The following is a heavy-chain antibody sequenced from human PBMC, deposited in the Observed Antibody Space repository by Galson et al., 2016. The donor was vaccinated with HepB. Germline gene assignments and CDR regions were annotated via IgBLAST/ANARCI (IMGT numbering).Heavy chain of an antibody. J-gene: IGHJ4*02. CDR3: AGGVWQWWYFDY. D-gene: IGHD2-15*01. V-gene: IGHV3-53*01. CDR1: GFIVSNNY. CDR2: IYRDQT. Sequence: SLRLSCAASGFIVSNNYMTWVRQAPGKGLEWVSAIYRDQTRYADSVKGQFTISRDNSKNTLYLQMNSLRAEDTAVYYCAGGVWQWWYFDYWGPGALVTVSS.